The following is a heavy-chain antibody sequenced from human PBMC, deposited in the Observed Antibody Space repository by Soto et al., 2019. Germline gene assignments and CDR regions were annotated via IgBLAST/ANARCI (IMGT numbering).Heavy chain of an antibody. D-gene: IGHD2-15*01. J-gene: IGHJ3*02. CDR1: GGSISSYY. Sequence: TLSLTCTVSGGSISSYYWSWIRQPPGKGLEWIGYIYYSGSTNYNPSLKSRVTISVDTSKNQFSLKLSSVTAADTAVYYCARCTSDGGNTYAFDIWGQGTMVTVSS. CDR2: IYYSGST. CDR3: ARCTSDGGNTYAFDI. V-gene: IGHV4-59*08.